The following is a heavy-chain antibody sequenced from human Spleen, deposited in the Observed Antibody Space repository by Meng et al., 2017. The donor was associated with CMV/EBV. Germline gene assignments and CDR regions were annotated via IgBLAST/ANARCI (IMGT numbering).Heavy chain of an antibody. D-gene: IGHD4-17*01. Sequence: ASGYTFTGYYMHWVRQAPGRGLEWMGWINPNTGGTNYAQKFQGRLTMTRDTSISTAYMELSRLRFDDTAVYYCARGVGGDYELPLDYWGQGTLVTVSS. V-gene: IGHV1-2*02. CDR2: INPNTGGT. J-gene: IGHJ4*02. CDR3: ARGVGGDYELPLDY. CDR1: GYTFTGYY.